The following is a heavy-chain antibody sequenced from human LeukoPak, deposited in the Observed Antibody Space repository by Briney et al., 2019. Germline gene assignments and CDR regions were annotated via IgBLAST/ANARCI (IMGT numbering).Heavy chain of an antibody. Sequence: GGSLRLSCAASGFTFSNYAMSWVRQAPGKGLEWVSSFSGSGGRTYYADSVKGRFTVSRDNAKNTVYLQMNSLRVEDTAVYYCARELGSGSTSCYFDYWGQGTLVTVSS. D-gene: IGHD2-2*01. V-gene: IGHV3-23*01. CDR2: FSGSGGRT. CDR1: GFTFSNYA. J-gene: IGHJ4*02. CDR3: ARELGSGSTSCYFDY.